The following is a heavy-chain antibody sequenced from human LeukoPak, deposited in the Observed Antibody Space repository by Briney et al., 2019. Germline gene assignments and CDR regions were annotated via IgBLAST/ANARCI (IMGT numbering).Heavy chain of an antibody. D-gene: IGHD6-13*01. CDR2: IYPGDSDT. CDR3: ARRRAAGGTEFFDY. J-gene: IGHJ4*02. CDR1: GSSFTNYW. V-gene: IGHV5-51*01. Sequence: GESLQISCKGSGSSFTNYWIGWVRQMPGKGLEWMGIIYPGDSDTRYSPSFQGQVTISADKSISTAYLQWSSLKASDSAMYYCARRRAAGGTEFFDYWGQGTLVTVSS.